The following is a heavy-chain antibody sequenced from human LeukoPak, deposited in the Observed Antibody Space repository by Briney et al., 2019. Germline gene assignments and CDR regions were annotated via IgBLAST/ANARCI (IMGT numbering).Heavy chain of an antibody. J-gene: IGHJ4*02. D-gene: IGHD5-12*01. CDR3: AIEMATIPYYFDY. Sequence: ASVKVSCKASGGTFSSYAISWVRQAPGQGLEWMGRIIPILGIANYAQKFQGRVTITADKSTSTAYMELSSLRSEDTAVYYCAIEMATIPYYFDYWGQGTLVTVSS. V-gene: IGHV1-69*04. CDR1: GGTFSSYA. CDR2: IIPILGIA.